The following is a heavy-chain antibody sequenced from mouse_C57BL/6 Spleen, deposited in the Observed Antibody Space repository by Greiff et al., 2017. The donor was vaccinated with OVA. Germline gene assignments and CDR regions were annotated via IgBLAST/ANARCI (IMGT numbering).Heavy chain of an antibody. D-gene: IGHD2-5*01. CDR2: IWSGGST. CDR3: AKIYYSNYEGAMDY. V-gene: IGHV2-4*01. CDR1: GFSLTSYG. J-gene: IGHJ4*01. Sequence: QVQLQQSGPGLVQPSQSLSITCTVSGFSLTSYGVHWVRQPPGKGLEWLGVIWSGGSTDYNAAFISRLSISKDNSKSQVFFKMNSLQADDTAIYYCAKIYYSNYEGAMDYWGQGTSVTVSS.